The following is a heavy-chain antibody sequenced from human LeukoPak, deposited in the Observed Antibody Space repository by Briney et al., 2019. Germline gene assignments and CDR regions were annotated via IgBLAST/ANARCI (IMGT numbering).Heavy chain of an antibody. CDR2: IIPIFGTA. CDR1: GGTFSSYA. V-gene: IGHV1-69*01. D-gene: IGHD6-19*01. CDR3: ARVEWLVRDNYYYYGMDV. J-gene: IGHJ6*02. Sequence: ASVKVSCKASGGTFSSYAISWVRQAPGQGLERMGGIIPIFGTANYAQKFQGRVTITADESTSTAYMELSSLRSEDTAVYYCARVEWLVRDNYYYYGMDVWGQGTTVTVSS.